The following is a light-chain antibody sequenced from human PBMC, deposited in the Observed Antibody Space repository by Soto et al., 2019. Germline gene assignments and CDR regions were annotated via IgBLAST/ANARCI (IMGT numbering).Light chain of an antibody. Sequence: EIVMTQSPPTLSVSPRERATLSCRASQSVSSNLAWYQQKPGQAPRLLIYGASTRLTGIPARFSGSGSGTEFTLTISSLQSEDFAVYYCQQYGDWWTFGQGTKVDIK. J-gene: IGKJ1*01. V-gene: IGKV3-15*01. CDR1: QSVSSN. CDR3: QQYGDWWT. CDR2: GAS.